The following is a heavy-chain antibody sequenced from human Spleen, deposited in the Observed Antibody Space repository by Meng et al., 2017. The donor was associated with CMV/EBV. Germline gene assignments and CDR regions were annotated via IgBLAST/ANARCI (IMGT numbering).Heavy chain of an antibody. V-gene: IGHV3-9*01. CDR2: ISWNTGSI. D-gene: IGHD4/OR15-4a*01. J-gene: IGHJ3*02. CDR3: AREAAMTLVGSPHAFEM. Sequence: SLKISCAASGFTFDVYAMHWVRQAPGKGLEWVSGISWNTGSIAYAESVQGRFTISRDNAKNSLYLQMSSLTAEDTAVYYCAREAAMTLVGSPHAFEMWGQGTMVTVSS. CDR1: GFTFDVYA.